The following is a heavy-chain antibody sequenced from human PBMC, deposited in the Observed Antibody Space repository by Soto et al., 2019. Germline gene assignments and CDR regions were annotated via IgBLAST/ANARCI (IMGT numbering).Heavy chain of an antibody. Sequence: SETLSLTCAVYGGSFSGYYWSWIRQPPGKGLEWIGEINHSGSTNYNPSLKSRVTISVDTSKNQFSLKLSSVTAADTAVYYCARRLLRFLEWLPRKDAFDIWGQGTMVTVSS. CDR1: GGSFSGYY. J-gene: IGHJ3*02. CDR3: ARRLLRFLEWLPRKDAFDI. CDR2: INHSGST. D-gene: IGHD3-3*01. V-gene: IGHV4-34*01.